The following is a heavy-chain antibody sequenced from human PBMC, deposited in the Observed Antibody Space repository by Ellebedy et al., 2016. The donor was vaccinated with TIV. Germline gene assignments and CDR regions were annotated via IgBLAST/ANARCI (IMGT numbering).Heavy chain of an antibody. D-gene: IGHD3-22*01. V-gene: IGHV4-59*12. CDR3: ARDYYDSSGYSSYNWFDP. CDR2: VFYRGTT. J-gene: IGHJ5*02. Sequence: SETLSLTCTVSGGSISDYYWSWIRQPPGKGLEWVGYVFYRGTTNYNSSLQSRVTISVDTSKNQFSLRLSSVTAADTAVYYCARDYYDSSGYSSYNWFDPWGQGTLVTVSS. CDR1: GGSISDYY.